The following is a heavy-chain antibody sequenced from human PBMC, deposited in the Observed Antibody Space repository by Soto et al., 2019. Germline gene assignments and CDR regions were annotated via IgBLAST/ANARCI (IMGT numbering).Heavy chain of an antibody. CDR3: ARAKKGIAAAENWFDP. CDR2: IYYSGST. D-gene: IGHD6-13*01. CDR1: GGSISSGGYY. V-gene: IGHV4-31*03. J-gene: IGHJ5*02. Sequence: TLSFTCTVSGGSISSGGYYWSWIRQHPGKGLEWIGYIYYSGSTYYNPSLKSRVTISVDTSKNQFSLKLSSVTAADTAVYYCARAKKGIAAAENWFDPWGQGTLVTVSS.